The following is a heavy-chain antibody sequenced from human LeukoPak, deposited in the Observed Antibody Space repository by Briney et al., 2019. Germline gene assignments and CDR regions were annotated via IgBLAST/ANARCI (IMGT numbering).Heavy chain of an antibody. Sequence: GGSLRLSCAASRFTFSDYYMTWVRQAPGRGLEWVANIKEDGSEKNYVDSVKGRFTISRDNAKNSPYLQMTSLRAEDTAVYYRAELGITMIGGVWGKGTTVTISS. CDR2: IKEDGSEK. D-gene: IGHD3-10*02. CDR1: RFTFSDYY. CDR3: AELGITMIGGV. V-gene: IGHV3-7*01. J-gene: IGHJ6*04.